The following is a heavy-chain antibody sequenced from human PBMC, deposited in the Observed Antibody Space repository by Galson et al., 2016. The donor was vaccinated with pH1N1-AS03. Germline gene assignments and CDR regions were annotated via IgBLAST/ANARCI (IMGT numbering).Heavy chain of an antibody. CDR3: ARHAPPGDYGGTHWYVDL. Sequence: ETLSLTCSVSGGSIRNYYWSWIRQPPGKGLEWIGHIFYSGTSIYNPSLKSRVTILVDTSKNHFSLRLSSVTAADTAVYYCARHAPPGDYGGTHWYVDLWGRGTLVTVSS. V-gene: IGHV4-59*08. CDR1: GGSIRNYY. CDR2: IFYSGTS. D-gene: IGHD4-17*01. J-gene: IGHJ2*01.